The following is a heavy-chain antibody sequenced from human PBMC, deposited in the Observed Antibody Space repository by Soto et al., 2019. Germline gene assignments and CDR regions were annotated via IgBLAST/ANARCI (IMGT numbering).Heavy chain of an antibody. Sequence: GGSLRLSCAASGFTFSSYSMNWVRQAPGKRLEWVSSISSSSSYIYYADSVKGRFTISRDNAKNSLYLQMNSLRAEDTAVYYCARGRYCSSTSCYAGLFDPWGQGTLVTVSS. CDR2: ISSSSSYI. J-gene: IGHJ5*02. V-gene: IGHV3-21*01. D-gene: IGHD2-2*01. CDR1: GFTFSSYS. CDR3: ARGRYCSSTSCYAGLFDP.